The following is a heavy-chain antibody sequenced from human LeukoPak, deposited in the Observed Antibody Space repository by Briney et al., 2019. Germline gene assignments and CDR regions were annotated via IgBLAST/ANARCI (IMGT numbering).Heavy chain of an antibody. V-gene: IGHV1-24*01. CDR2: FDPEDGET. Sequence: ASVKVSCKVSGYTLTELSMHWVRQAPGKGLEWMGGFDPEDGETIYAQKFQGRVTMTEDTSTDTAYMELSSLRAEDTAVYYCAKDLNPGDWNDVFDYWGQGTLVTVSS. J-gene: IGHJ4*02. CDR3: AKDLNPGDWNDVFDY. CDR1: GYTLTELS. D-gene: IGHD1-1*01.